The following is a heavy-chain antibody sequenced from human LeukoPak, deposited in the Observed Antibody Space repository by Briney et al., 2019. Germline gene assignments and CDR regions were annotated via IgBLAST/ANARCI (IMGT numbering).Heavy chain of an antibody. D-gene: IGHD3-9*01. CDR3: AKWGDYDILTGYYVSDF. CDR1: GSIFRNYA. CDR2: ITGSGDTT. Sequence: GSLRLSCAASGSIFRNYAMSWVRQAPGKGLEWASAITGSGDTTYYADSVKGRFTISRDNSKNTLYVEMNTLRAEDTAVYYCAKWGDYDILTGYYVSDFWGQGTPVTVSS. J-gene: IGHJ4*02. V-gene: IGHV3-23*01.